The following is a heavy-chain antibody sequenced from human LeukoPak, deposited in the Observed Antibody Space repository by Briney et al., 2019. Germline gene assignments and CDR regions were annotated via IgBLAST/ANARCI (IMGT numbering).Heavy chain of an antibody. D-gene: IGHD3-22*01. CDR1: GFIFDDYG. Sequence: SGGSLRLSCAASGFIFDDYGMTWVRQAPGKGLEWVSGITWNGGYTGYADSVKGRFTISRDNAKNSPYLQMNSLRAEDTALYYCAGTYYYDSSGFYPEFFQHWGQGTLVIISS. J-gene: IGHJ1*01. CDR2: ITWNGGYT. V-gene: IGHV3-20*04. CDR3: AGTYYYDSSGFYPEFFQH.